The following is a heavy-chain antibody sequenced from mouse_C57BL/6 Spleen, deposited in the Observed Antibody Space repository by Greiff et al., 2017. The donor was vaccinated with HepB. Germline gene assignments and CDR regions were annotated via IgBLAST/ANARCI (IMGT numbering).Heavy chain of an antibody. CDR1: GYTFTSYW. CDR2: IDPSDSYT. Sequence: VQLQQPGAELVKPGASVKLSCKASGYTFTSYWMQWVKQRPGQGLEWIGEIDPSDSYTNYNQKFKGKATLTVDTSSSTAYMQLSSLTSEDSAVYYCAILLTRGYAMDYWGQGTSVTVSS. CDR3: AILLTRGYAMDY. V-gene: IGHV1-50*01. J-gene: IGHJ4*01. D-gene: IGHD1-1*01.